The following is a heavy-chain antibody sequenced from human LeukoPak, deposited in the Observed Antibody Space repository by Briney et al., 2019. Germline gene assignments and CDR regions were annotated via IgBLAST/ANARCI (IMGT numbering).Heavy chain of an antibody. CDR2: INPSGGST. J-gene: IGHJ4*02. V-gene: IGHV1-46*01. Sequence: ASVKVSCKASGYTFTSYYMHWVRQAPGQGLEWMGIINPSGGSTSYAQKFQGRVTMTRDMSTSTVYMELSSLRSEDTAVYYCASGCSGGSCYSGSPIVYWGQGTLVTVSS. CDR1: GYTFTSYY. CDR3: ASGCSGGSCYSGSPIVY. D-gene: IGHD2-15*01.